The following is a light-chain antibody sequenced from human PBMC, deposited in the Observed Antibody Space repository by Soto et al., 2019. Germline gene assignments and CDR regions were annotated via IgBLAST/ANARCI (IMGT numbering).Light chain of an antibody. CDR1: SSDVGSSNY. CDR3: NSYAGSTIV. CDR2: EVS. J-gene: IGLJ2*01. Sequence: QSALTQPPSASGSPGQSVTISCTGTSSDVGSSNYVSWYQQHSGKAPKLLIYEVSKRPSGVPDRFSGSKSGNTASLTVSGLQADDEAHYYCNSYAGSTIVFGGGTKLTVL. V-gene: IGLV2-8*01.